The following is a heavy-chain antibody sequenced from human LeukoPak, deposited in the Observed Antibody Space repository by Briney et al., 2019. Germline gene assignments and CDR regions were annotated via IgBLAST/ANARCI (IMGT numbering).Heavy chain of an antibody. V-gene: IGHV3-21*01. CDR1: GFTFSSYS. CDR3: AGDLSGSYPLDY. J-gene: IGHJ4*02. Sequence: GGSLRLSCAASGFTFSSYSMNWVRQAPGKGLEWVSSISSGSRYISYADSVKGRFTISRDNAKNSLFLQMNSLRAEDTAVYYCAGDLSGSYPLDYWGQGTLVTVSS. D-gene: IGHD1-26*01. CDR2: ISSGSRYI.